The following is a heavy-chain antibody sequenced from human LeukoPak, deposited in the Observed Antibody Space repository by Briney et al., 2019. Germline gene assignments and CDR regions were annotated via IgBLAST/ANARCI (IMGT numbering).Heavy chain of an antibody. V-gene: IGHV3-7*01. CDR1: GLTFSSYW. CDR2: IKPDGSER. D-gene: IGHD3-10*01. Sequence: GGSLRPSCAASGLTFSSYWMTWVRQAPGKGLEWVANIKPDGSERYHVDSVKGRFTISRDNAKNSLYLQMNSLRAEDTAVYYCARSRDLKFWGQGTLVTVSS. J-gene: IGHJ4*02. CDR3: ARSRDLKF.